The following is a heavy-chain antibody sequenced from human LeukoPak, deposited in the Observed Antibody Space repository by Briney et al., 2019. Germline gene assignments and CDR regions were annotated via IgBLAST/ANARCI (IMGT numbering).Heavy chain of an antibody. CDR2: IIPIFGTA. Sequence: VKVSCKASGGTFSSYAISWVRQAPGQGLEWMGGIIPIFGTANYAQKFQGRVTITADESTSTAYMELSSLRSEDTAVYYCARDEVGTYYYGSGSYYPNWFDPWGQGTLVTVSS. D-gene: IGHD3-10*01. CDR1: GGTFSSYA. CDR3: ARDEVGTYYYGSGSYYPNWFDP. J-gene: IGHJ5*02. V-gene: IGHV1-69*13.